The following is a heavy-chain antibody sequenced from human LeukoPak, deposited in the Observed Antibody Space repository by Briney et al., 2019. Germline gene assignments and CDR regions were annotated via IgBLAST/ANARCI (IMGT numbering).Heavy chain of an antibody. CDR2: ISGSGSTI. CDR3: TGYSSSWYRNY. J-gene: IGHJ4*02. D-gene: IGHD6-13*01. V-gene: IGHV3-48*03. CDR1: GFTFSSYE. Sequence: PGGSLRLSCAASGFTFSSYEMNWVRQAPGKGPEWVSYISGSGSTIYYADSVKGRFTISRDNAKNPLYLQMNSLRAEDTAVYYCTGYSSSWYRNYWGQGTLVTVSS.